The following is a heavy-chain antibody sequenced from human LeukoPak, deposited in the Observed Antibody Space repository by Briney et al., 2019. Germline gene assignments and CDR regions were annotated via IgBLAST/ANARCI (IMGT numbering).Heavy chain of an antibody. V-gene: IGHV4-39*07. CDR1: GGSISSSSYY. J-gene: IGHJ3*02. Sequence: PSETLSLTCTVSGGSISSSSYYWGWIRQPPGKGLEWIGSIYYSGSTYYNPSLKSRVTISVDTSKNQFSLKLSSVTAADTAVYYCARTAVGDHQRYCSSTSCYPETFDIWGQGTMVTVSS. D-gene: IGHD2-2*01. CDR3: ARTAVGDHQRYCSSTSCYPETFDI. CDR2: IYYSGST.